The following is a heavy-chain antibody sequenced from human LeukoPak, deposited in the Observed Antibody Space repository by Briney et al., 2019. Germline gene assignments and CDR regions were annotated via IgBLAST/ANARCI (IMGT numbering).Heavy chain of an antibody. J-gene: IGHJ4*02. CDR1: GGSISSYY. V-gene: IGHV4-59*06. Sequence: SETLSLTCTVSGGSISSYYWSWIRQPPGKGLEWIGYIYYSGSTYYNPSLKSRVTISVDTSKNQFSLKLSSVTAADTAVYYCARFNGGAYIVAHYWGQGTLVTVSS. CDR2: IYYSGST. D-gene: IGHD5-12*01. CDR3: ARFNGGAYIVAHY.